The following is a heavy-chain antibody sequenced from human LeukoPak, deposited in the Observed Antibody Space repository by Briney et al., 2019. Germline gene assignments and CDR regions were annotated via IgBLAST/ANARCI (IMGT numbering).Heavy chain of an antibody. Sequence: ASVKVSCMASGGTFSSYAISWVRQAPGQGLEWMGGIIPIFGTANYAQKFQGRVTITTDESTSTAYMELSSLRSEDTAVYYCARDSDSSGWATFDYWGQGTLVTVSS. CDR3: ARDSDSSGWATFDY. CDR1: GGTFSSYA. J-gene: IGHJ4*02. D-gene: IGHD6-19*01. V-gene: IGHV1-69*05. CDR2: IIPIFGTA.